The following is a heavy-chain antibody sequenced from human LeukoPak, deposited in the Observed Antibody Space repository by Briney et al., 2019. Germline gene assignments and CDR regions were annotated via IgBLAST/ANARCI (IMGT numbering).Heavy chain of an antibody. V-gene: IGHV3-21*01. CDR2: ISSSGLYI. CDR3: AREFEPDYFDY. CDR1: GFTFSGYT. J-gene: IGHJ4*02. Sequence: GGSLRLSCTVSGFTFSGYTMHWVRQAPGKGLEWVSSISSSGLYIYFADSLKGRFTISRDNAKNSLYLQVNSLRAEDTAVYYCAREFEPDYFDYWAREPWSPSPQ. D-gene: IGHD1-14*01.